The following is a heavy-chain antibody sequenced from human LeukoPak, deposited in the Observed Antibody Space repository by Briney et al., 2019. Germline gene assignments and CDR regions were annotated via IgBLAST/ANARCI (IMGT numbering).Heavy chain of an antibody. J-gene: IGHJ4*02. CDR2: LNSDGSST. Sequence: GGSLRLSCAAPGFTFTSSWMHWVRQAPGKGLVWVSRLNSDGSSTTYADSVKGRFTISRDNARSTLYLQMNSLRAEDTAVYYCARALYGSGGYYYPGDYWGQGTLVTVSS. CDR3: ARALYGSGGYYYPGDY. V-gene: IGHV3-74*01. CDR1: GFTFTSSW. D-gene: IGHD3-10*01.